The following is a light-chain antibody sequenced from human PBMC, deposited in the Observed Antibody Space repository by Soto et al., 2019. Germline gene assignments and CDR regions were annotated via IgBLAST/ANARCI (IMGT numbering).Light chain of an antibody. CDR1: QSVSNNY. CDR3: QQYGSSPLT. CDR2: GAS. J-gene: IGKJ4*01. V-gene: IGKV3-20*01. Sequence: EIVLTQSPGTLSLSPGERATLSCRASQSVSNNYLAWYQQKPGQAPRLLISGASSRATGIPDRFNGSGSGTDFNLTISRLEAEDFAVYYCQQYGSSPLTFGGGTKVEIK.